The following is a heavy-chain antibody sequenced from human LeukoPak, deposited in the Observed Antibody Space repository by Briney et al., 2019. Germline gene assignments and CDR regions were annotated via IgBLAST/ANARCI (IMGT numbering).Heavy chain of an antibody. CDR3: ARDRELDWFDP. D-gene: IGHD6-6*01. V-gene: IGHV4-31*03. J-gene: IGHJ5*02. Sequence: SETLSLTCTVSGGSISSGGYYWSWIRQHPGKGLEWIGYIYYSGSTYYNPSLKSRVTISVDTSKSQFSLKLGSVTAADTAVYYCARDRELDWFDPWGQGTLVTVSS. CDR1: GGSISSGGYY. CDR2: IYYSGST.